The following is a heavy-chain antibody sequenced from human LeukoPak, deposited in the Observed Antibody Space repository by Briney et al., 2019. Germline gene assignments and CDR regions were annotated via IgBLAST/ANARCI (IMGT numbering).Heavy chain of an antibody. Sequence: SETLSLTCTVSGGSISSSSYYWGWIRQPPGKGLEWIGSIYYSGSTYYNPSLQSRVTISVDTSKNQFSLKLSSVTAADTAVYYCARCMVRGNFYYMDVWGKGTTVTVSS. CDR3: ARCMVRGNFYYMDV. CDR2: IYYSGST. V-gene: IGHV4-39*01. J-gene: IGHJ6*03. D-gene: IGHD3-10*01. CDR1: GGSISSSSYY.